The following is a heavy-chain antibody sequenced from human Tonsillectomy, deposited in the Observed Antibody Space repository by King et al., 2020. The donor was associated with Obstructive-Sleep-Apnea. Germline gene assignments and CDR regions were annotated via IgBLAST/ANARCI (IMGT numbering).Heavy chain of an antibody. CDR3: AKGPEGKKWLVDH. CDR2: ISNDGSNK. Sequence: VQLVESGGGVVQPGRSLRLSCAASGFTFSNYDMHWVRRTPGKGLEWVAIISNDGSNKYYVDSVKGRFTISRDNSTNTLYLQMNSLRADDTAVYYCAKGPEGKKWLVDHWGQGTLVTAPS. CDR1: GFTFSNYD. J-gene: IGHJ4*02. D-gene: IGHD6-19*01. V-gene: IGHV3-30*18.